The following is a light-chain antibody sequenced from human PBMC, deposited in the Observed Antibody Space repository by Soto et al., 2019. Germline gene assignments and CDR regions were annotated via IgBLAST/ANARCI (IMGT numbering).Light chain of an antibody. J-gene: IGKJ5*01. CDR1: ERIYSAY. V-gene: IGKV3-20*01. Sequence: EVVLTQSPGTLSLSRGERATLSCRASERIYSAYLGWYQQKPGQAPRLLIYGTSSRATGIPDRFSGSGSGTDFTLTISRLEPEDFAVYYCQQYGTSPITLGQGTRLEIK. CDR3: QQYGTSPIT. CDR2: GTS.